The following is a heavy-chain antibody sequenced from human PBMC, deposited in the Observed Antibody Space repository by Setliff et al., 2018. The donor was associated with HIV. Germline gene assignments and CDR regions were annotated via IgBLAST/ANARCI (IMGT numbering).Heavy chain of an antibody. J-gene: IGHJ4*02. D-gene: IGHD3-22*01. CDR1: GFIFNTYE. Sequence: GGSLRLSCAGFGFIFNTYEMNWVRQAPGKGLEWVSSISIGSGGAIDYADSVQGRFTISRDNSRDTLYLQMNSLRAEDTALYYCVRDNYYATFDYWGQGTLVTVSS. V-gene: IGHV3-48*03. CDR2: ISIGSGGAI. CDR3: VRDNYYATFDY.